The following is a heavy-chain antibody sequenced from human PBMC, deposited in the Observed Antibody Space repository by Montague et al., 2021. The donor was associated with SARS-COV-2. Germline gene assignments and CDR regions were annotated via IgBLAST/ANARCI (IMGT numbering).Heavy chain of an antibody. V-gene: IGHV4-59*13. CDR2: VNTSENA. D-gene: IGHD3-10*01. CDR3: ARARGSHYMSWFDS. J-gene: IGHJ5*01. Sequence: SETLSLTCTVTSSSFLPCYWSWVRNRQAGGMGWMGNVNTSENAFYNYSPTSRVTVSVSTSSPQFSLRLTSVTATDTAVYYCARARGSHYMSWFDSWGQGTLVIVSS. CDR1: SSSFLPCY.